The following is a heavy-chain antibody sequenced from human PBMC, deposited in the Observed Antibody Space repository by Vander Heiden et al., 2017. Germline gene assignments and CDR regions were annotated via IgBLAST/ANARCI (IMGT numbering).Heavy chain of an antibody. Sequence: QVHLQESGPGLVKPSQTLSLPCTLPGGSTTSGGYHWGGIRQHPGKGLEWIGYIDYSGSTYYNPSLKSRVTISVDTSKNQFSLKLSSVTAADTAVYYCARDLGPLDSSGYQVDYWGQGTLVTVSS. D-gene: IGHD3-22*01. CDR2: IDYSGST. CDR3: ARDLGPLDSSGYQVDY. V-gene: IGHV4-31*03. J-gene: IGHJ4*02. CDR1: GGSTTSGGYH.